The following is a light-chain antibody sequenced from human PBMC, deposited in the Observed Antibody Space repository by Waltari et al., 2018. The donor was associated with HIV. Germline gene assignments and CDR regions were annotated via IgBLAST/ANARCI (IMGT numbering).Light chain of an antibody. CDR2: GAS. CDR3: QQYGNSGT. V-gene: IGKV3-20*01. Sequence: EIVLTQSPGTLSLSPGERATLSCRASQSLSSNYLAWYQQKPGQAPRLLISGASSRPTGIPDRFSGSGSETDFTLTISRLEPEDFAVYYCQQYGNSGTFGQGTKVEI. J-gene: IGKJ1*01. CDR1: QSLSSNY.